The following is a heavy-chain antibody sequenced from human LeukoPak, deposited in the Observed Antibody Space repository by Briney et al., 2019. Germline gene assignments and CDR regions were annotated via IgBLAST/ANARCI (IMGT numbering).Heavy chain of an antibody. D-gene: IGHD3-3*01. V-gene: IGHV1-18*01. CDR1: GYTFTSYG. CDR3: ARAHHDFWSGYYDDY. J-gene: IGHJ4*02. Sequence: GASVKVSCKASGYTFTSYGISWVRQAPGQGLEWMGWTSAYNGNTNYAQKLQGRVTMTTDTSTSTAYMELRSLRSDDTAVYYCARAHHDFWSGYYDDYWGQGTLVTVSS. CDR2: TSAYNGNT.